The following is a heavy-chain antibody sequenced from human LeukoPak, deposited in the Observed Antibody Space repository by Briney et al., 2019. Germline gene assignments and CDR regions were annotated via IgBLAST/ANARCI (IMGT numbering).Heavy chain of an antibody. Sequence: GGSLRLSCAASGFTFSSYAMHWVRQAPGKGLEWVSVISYDGSNKYYADSVKGRFTISRDNAKNSLYLQMNSLRAEDTSVYYCARVGIPPTEYSSSWYSTSYYYSGMDVWGQGTAVTVSS. D-gene: IGHD6-13*01. CDR1: GFTFSSYA. J-gene: IGHJ6*02. CDR3: ARVGIPPTEYSSSWYSTSYYYSGMDV. V-gene: IGHV3-30-3*01. CDR2: ISYDGSNK.